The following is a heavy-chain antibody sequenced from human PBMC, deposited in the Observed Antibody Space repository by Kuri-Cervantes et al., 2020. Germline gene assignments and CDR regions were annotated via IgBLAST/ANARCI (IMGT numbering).Heavy chain of an antibody. Sequence: GSLRLSFAVSCGSILSRNWWIWVRLPPGKGLVWLGEIYHSGSTNYNPSLKSRVTISVDKSKNQFSLRLSSVTAADTAVDYCASRSSGYDPLDYWGQGTLVTVSS. CDR3: ASRSSGYDPLDY. V-gene: IGHV4-4*02. J-gene: IGHJ4*02. CDR1: CGSILSRNW. CDR2: IYHSGST. D-gene: IGHD5-12*01.